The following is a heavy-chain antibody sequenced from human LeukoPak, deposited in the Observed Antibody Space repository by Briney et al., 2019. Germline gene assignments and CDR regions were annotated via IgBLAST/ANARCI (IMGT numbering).Heavy chain of an antibody. V-gene: IGHV3-66*01. CDR1: GFTVSSNY. D-gene: IGHD3-10*01. Sequence: GGSLRLSYAASGFTVSSNYMSWVRQAPGKGLEWVSVIYSGGSTYYADSVKGRFTISRDNSKNTLYLQMNSLRAEDTAVYYCARDRRSGSYFGYWGQGTLVTVSS. J-gene: IGHJ4*02. CDR2: IYSGGST. CDR3: ARDRRSGSYFGY.